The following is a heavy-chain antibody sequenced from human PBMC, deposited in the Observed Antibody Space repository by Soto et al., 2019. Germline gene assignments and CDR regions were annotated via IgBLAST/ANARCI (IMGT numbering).Heavy chain of an antibody. V-gene: IGHV1-69*13. D-gene: IGHD6-13*01. CDR1: GGTFSSYA. J-gene: IGHJ5*02. Sequence: ASVKVSCKASGGTFSSYAISWVRQAPGQGLEWMGGIIPIFGTANYAQKFQGRVTITADESTSTAYMELSSLRSEDTAVYYCARAGIIAAAGTGWFDPWGQGTLVTVSS. CDR3: ARAGIIAAAGTGWFDP. CDR2: IIPIFGTA.